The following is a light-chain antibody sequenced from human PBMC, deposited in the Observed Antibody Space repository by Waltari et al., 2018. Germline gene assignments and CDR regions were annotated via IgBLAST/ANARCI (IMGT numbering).Light chain of an antibody. CDR1: QSLVHSDGKTY. Sequence: DVVMTQSPLSLPVTLGQPASISCRSSQSLVHSDGKTYLNWFHQRPGQSPRRLIYKVFIRHFWVPDSFSGSVSVTDFTLKINRVEAEDVGVYYCMQATHWPLTFGQGTKVEIK. J-gene: IGKJ1*01. V-gene: IGKV2-30*02. CDR2: KVF. CDR3: MQATHWPLT.